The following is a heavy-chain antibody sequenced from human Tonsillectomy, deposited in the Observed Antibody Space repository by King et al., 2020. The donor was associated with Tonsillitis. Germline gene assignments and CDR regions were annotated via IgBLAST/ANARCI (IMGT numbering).Heavy chain of an antibody. Sequence: VQLVQSGAEVKKPGSSVKVSCKASGGTFSSYAISWVRQAPGQGLEWMGGIITSFGTTNYAQKFQGRVTMTADESTSTVYMELSSLTSEDTAVYYCARFGAAAVTSRGGLDVWGQGTTVTVSS. CDR2: IITSFGTT. D-gene: IGHD3-16*01. J-gene: IGHJ6*02. V-gene: IGHV1-69*12. CDR3: ARFGAAAVTSRGGLDV. CDR1: GGTFSSYA.